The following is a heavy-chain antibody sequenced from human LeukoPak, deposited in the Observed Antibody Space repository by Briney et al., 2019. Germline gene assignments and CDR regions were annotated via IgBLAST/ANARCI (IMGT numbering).Heavy chain of an antibody. V-gene: IGHV4-30-2*01. Sequence: PSETLSLTCAVSGGSISSGGYSWSWIRQPPGKGLEWIGYIYHSGSTYYNPSLKSRVTISVDRSKNQFSLKLSSVTAADTAVYYCAGVTVTTPNGAFDIWGQGTMVTVSS. CDR3: AGVTVTTPNGAFDI. CDR1: GGSISSGGYS. J-gene: IGHJ3*02. CDR2: IYHSGST. D-gene: IGHD4-17*01.